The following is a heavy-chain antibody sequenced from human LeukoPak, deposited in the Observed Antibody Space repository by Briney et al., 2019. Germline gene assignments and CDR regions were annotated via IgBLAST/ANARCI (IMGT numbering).Heavy chain of an antibody. CDR1: GFTPTSYT. D-gene: IGHD1-26*01. J-gene: IGHJ4*02. Sequence: GRSLRLSCAASGFTPTSYTMSCVCQSPQRGLGWVSTISSSGGNTYYADSVKGRFTISRDNSKNTLYLQMNSLRAEDTAVYYCAKGGSDYDDHGYSFDYWGQGALVTVSS. CDR3: AKGGSDYDDHGYSFDY. CDR2: ISSSGGNT. V-gene: IGHV3-23*01.